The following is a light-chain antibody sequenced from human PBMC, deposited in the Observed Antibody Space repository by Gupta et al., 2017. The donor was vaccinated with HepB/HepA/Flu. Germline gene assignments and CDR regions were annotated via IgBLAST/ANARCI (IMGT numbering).Light chain of an antibody. CDR2: STN. J-gene: IGLJ3*02. Sequence: QTVVTQEPSFSVSPGGTVTLTCGLTSASVSTNYYPSWYQQTPGQAPRTLIYSTNPRSSGVPDRFSGSILGNKDALTITGAQAEDESNDYCVPYMGSAKGVLGGGTKLTVI. V-gene: IGLV8-61*01. CDR3: VPYMGSAKGV. CDR1: SASVSTNYY.